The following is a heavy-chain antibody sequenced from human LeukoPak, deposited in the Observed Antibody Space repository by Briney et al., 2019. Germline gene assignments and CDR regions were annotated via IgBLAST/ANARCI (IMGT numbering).Heavy chain of an antibody. CDR1: GFSFISYG. Sequence: GGSLRLSCAASGFSFISYGMHWARQAPGKGLEWVGVISDDGRRKDYADSVKGRFTISRDNSKDTLYLQMNSLRAEDTAVYYCAKRPSDYGDYVSYFDYWGQGTLVTVSS. CDR3: AKRPSDYGDYVSYFDY. D-gene: IGHD4-17*01. J-gene: IGHJ4*02. CDR2: ISDDGRRK. V-gene: IGHV3-30*18.